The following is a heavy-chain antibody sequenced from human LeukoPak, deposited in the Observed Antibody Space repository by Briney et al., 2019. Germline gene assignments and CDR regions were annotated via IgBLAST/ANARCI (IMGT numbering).Heavy chain of an antibody. CDR2: ISWNSGSI. CDR3: AKQYSSSWSTIDY. V-gene: IGHV3-9*01. CDR1: GFTFDDYA. J-gene: IGHJ4*02. D-gene: IGHD6-13*01. Sequence: SLRLSCAASGFTFDDYAMHWVRQAPGKGLEWVSGISWNSGSIGYADSVKGRFTISRDNAKNSLYLQMNSLRAEDTALYYCAKQYSSSWSTIDYWGQGTLVTVSS.